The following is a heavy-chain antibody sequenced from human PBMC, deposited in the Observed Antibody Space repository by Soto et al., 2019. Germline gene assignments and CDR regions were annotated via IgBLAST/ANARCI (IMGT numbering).Heavy chain of an antibody. CDR1: GYSFTGYW. V-gene: IGHV5-10-1*01. CDR3: ARQDVIYYYYGMDV. CDR2: IDPSDSYT. J-gene: IGHJ6*02. D-gene: IGHD2-15*01. Sequence: PGESLKISCKGSGYSFTGYWISWVLQMPGKGLEWMGRIDPSDSYTNYSPSFQGHVTISADKSISTAYLQWSSLKASDTVMYYCARQDVIYYYYGMDVWGQGTTVTVSS.